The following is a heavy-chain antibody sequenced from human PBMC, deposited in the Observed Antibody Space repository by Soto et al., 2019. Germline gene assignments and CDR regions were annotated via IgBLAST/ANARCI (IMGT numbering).Heavy chain of an antibody. CDR2: ISTSSIYI. D-gene: IGHD1-1*01. V-gene: IGHV3-21*02. CDR1: GFTFSTFT. Sequence: EVQLAESGGGLVKPGGSPRLSCVASGFTFSTFTMNWVRQAPGKGLEWVSSISTSSIYIYYADSVKGRFTISRDNAKNSLYLQMNSLRAEDTAVYYCARAAEEYNYAFDYWGQGTLVTVSS. CDR3: ARAAEEYNYAFDY. J-gene: IGHJ4*02.